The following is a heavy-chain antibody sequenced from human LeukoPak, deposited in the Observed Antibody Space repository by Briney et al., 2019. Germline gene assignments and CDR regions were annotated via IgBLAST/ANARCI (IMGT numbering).Heavy chain of an antibody. CDR3: ASRPQPLTYYYDSSGYIGLFDY. CDR1: GGSISSSSYY. J-gene: IGHJ4*02. Sequence: PSETLSLTCTVSGGSISSSSYYWGWIRQPPGKGLEWIGSIYYSGSTYYNPSLKSRVTISVDTSKNQFSLKLSSVTAADTAVYYCASRPQPLTYYYDSSGYIGLFDYWGQGTLVTVSS. V-gene: IGHV4-39*07. D-gene: IGHD3-22*01. CDR2: IYYSGST.